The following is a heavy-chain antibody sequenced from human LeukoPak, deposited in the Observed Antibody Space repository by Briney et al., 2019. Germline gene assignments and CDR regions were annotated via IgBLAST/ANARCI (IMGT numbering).Heavy chain of an antibody. CDR1: GFSFDDYG. CDR2: INWKGGST. CDR3: ARRPYSSSSHYFDY. Sequence: GGSLRLSCAASGFSFDDYGMSWVRQVPGKGLEWVSGINWKGGSTVYADSVKGRFTISRDNAKNPLYLEMNSLRAEDTALYHCARRPYSSSSHYFDYWGQGTLVTVSS. D-gene: IGHD6-6*01. V-gene: IGHV3-20*01. J-gene: IGHJ4*02.